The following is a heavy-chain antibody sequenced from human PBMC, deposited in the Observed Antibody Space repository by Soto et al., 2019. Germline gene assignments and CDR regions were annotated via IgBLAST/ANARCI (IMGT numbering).Heavy chain of an antibody. J-gene: IGHJ4*02. Sequence: VGSLRLSCAASGFTLSHNWMHWVRQGPGKGLEWVSRIDSDGTSTTYADSVKGRFTISRDYAKNTLYLQMNSLRAEDTAVYYCARFGTYYDSSGFAYWGQGTLVTVSS. CDR1: GFTLSHNW. V-gene: IGHV3-74*01. CDR3: ARFGTYYDSSGFAY. D-gene: IGHD3-22*01. CDR2: IDSDGTST.